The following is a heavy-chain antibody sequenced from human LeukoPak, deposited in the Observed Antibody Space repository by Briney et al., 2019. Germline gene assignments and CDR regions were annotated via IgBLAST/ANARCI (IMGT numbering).Heavy chain of an antibody. V-gene: IGHV4-61*08. CDR3: ARIEKSHDSSGYYAEYFQH. CDR2: IYYSGST. Sequence: SETLSLTCTVSGGSISSGDYYWSWIRQPPGKGLEWIEYIYYSGSTNYNPSLKSRVTISVDTSKNQFSLKLSSVTAADTAVYYCARIEKSHDSSGYYAEYFQHWGQGTLVTVSS. CDR1: GGSISSGDYY. D-gene: IGHD3-22*01. J-gene: IGHJ1*01.